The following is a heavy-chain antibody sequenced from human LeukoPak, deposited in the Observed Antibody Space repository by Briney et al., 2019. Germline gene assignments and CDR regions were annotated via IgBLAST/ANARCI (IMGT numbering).Heavy chain of an antibody. Sequence: SVKVSCKASGGTLSSYAISWVRQAPGQGLEWMGGIIPIFGTANYAQKFQGRVTITTDESTSTAYMELSSLRSEDTAVYYCARVLELHYYYYMDVWGKGTTVTVSS. CDR2: IIPIFGTA. CDR3: ARVLELHYYYYMDV. J-gene: IGHJ6*03. CDR1: GGTLSSYA. V-gene: IGHV1-69*05. D-gene: IGHD1-7*01.